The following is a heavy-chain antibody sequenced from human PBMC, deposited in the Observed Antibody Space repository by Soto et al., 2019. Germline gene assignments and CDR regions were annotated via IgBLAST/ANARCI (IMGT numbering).Heavy chain of an antibody. D-gene: IGHD6-13*01. J-gene: IGHJ4*02. CDR2: TYYSGST. Sequence: PSETLSLTCTVSGGSMIAYYWNWMRQPPGKGLQWIGYTYYSGSTTYNPSLKSRVTISVDSSKNQFSLKLDSVTPADTAVYYCERVRGTAGKRYFDYWGPGTLVTVSS. CDR1: GGSMIAYY. V-gene: IGHV4-59*01. CDR3: ERVRGTAGKRYFDY.